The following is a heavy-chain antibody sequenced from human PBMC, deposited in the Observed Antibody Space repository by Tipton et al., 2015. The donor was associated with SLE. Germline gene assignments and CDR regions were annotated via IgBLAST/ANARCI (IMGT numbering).Heavy chain of an antibody. CDR3: ARAEMTTEGSVFYFYVDV. Sequence: TLSLTCTVSGSSISSGFYWAWIRQPPGKGLEWLGYVYYSGGTNYNPSLKSRVTISVDTTKNQFSLRLTSVTAADTAVYYCARAEMTTEGSVFYFYVDVWGKGTTVTVSS. V-gene: IGHV4-61*01. J-gene: IGHJ6*03. CDR2: VYYSGGT. D-gene: IGHD5-24*01. CDR1: GSSISSGFY.